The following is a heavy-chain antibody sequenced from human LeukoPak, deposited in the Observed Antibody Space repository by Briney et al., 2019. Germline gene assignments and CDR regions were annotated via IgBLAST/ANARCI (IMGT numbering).Heavy chain of an antibody. CDR1: GYTFTSYG. CDR3: ARDPYFWSGYEKASDI. J-gene: IGHJ3*02. D-gene: IGHD3-3*01. V-gene: IGHV1-18*01. CDR2: ISAYNGNT. Sequence: EASVKVSCKASGYTFTSYGISWVRQAPGQGLEWMGWISAYNGNTNYAQKLQGRVTMTTDTSTSTAYMELRSLRSDDTAVYYCARDPYFWSGYEKASDIWGQGTMVTVSS.